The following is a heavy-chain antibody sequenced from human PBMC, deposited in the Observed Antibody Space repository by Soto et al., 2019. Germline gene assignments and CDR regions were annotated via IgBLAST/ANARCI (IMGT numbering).Heavy chain of an antibody. CDR1: GFRFNNYG. CDR3: AKRLVNIDWSGPSDH. J-gene: IGHJ4*02. CDR2: ISYYGNNE. Sequence: GGSLRLSCAASGFRFNNYGMLWVRQAPGKGLEWVALISYYGNNEYYGDSVKGRFTISRDNSKNTVYLQMNSLRAEDTAVYYCAKRLVNIDWSGPSDHWGQGTLVTVSS. D-gene: IGHD3-9*01. V-gene: IGHV3-30*18.